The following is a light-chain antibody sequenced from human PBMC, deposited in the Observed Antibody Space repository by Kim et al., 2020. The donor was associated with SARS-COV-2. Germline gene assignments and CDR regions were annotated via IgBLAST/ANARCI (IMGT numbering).Light chain of an antibody. CDR2: AET. J-gene: IGLJ3*02. CDR1: SLRTYY. Sequence: ALGQTVRITCQGDSLRTYYASWYQQKPGRAPVLVIQAETNRPSGIPDRFSGSSSGDTASLTITGAQAEDEADYYCKSRDTYASHWVFGGGTQLTVL. CDR3: KSRDTYASHWV. V-gene: IGLV3-19*01.